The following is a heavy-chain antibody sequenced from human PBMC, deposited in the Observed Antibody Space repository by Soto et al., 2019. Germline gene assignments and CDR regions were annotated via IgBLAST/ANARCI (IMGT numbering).Heavy chain of an antibody. Sequence: LRLSCAASGFTFSGYAMHWVRQAPGKGLEWVSAISGSGGSTYYADSVKGRFTISRDNSKNTLYLQMNSLRAEDTAVYYCAKEPTPRYSSGWYSFDYWGQGTLVTVSS. CDR3: AKEPTPRYSSGWYSFDY. J-gene: IGHJ4*02. D-gene: IGHD6-19*01. CDR1: GFTFSGYA. CDR2: ISGSGGST. V-gene: IGHV3-23*01.